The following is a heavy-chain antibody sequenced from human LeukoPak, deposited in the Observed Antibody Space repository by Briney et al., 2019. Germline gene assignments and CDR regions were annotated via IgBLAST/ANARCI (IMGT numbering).Heavy chain of an antibody. CDR1: GYTFTGYY. CDR3: ARTGPGIVLMVY. Sequence: ASVKVSCKASGYTFTGYYMHWVRQAPGQGLEWMGWINPNSGGTNYAQKFQGRVTMTRDTSISTAYMELSSLRSEDTAVYYCARTGPGIVLMVYWGQGTLVTVSS. CDR2: INPNSGGT. D-gene: IGHD2-8*01. V-gene: IGHV1-2*02. J-gene: IGHJ4*02.